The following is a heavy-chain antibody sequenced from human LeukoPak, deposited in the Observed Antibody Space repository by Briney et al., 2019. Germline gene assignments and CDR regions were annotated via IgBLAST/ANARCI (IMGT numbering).Heavy chain of an antibody. CDR2: INPNSGGT. D-gene: IGHD2-2*01. CDR3: ARDRVPAAIAGSDAFDI. J-gene: IGHJ3*02. CDR1: GYTFTGYY. Sequence: ASVKVSCKASGYTFTGYYMHWVRQAPGQGLEWMGWINPNSGGTNYAQKFQGRVTMTRDTPISTAYMELSRLRSDDTAVYYCARDRVPAAIAGSDAFDIWGQGTMVTVSS. V-gene: IGHV1-2*02.